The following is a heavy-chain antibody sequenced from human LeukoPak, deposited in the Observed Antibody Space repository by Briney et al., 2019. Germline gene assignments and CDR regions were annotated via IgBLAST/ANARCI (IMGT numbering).Heavy chain of an antibody. D-gene: IGHD3-10*02. V-gene: IGHV3-30*04. CDR2: ISYDGSNK. CDR1: GFTFSSYA. J-gene: IGHJ3*02. Sequence: PGRSLRLSCAASGFTFSSYAMHWVRQAPGKGLEWVAVISYDGSNKYYADSVKGRFTISRDNSKNTLYLQMNSLRAEDTAVYYCARYTMWAFDIWGQGTMVTVSS. CDR3: ARYTMWAFDI.